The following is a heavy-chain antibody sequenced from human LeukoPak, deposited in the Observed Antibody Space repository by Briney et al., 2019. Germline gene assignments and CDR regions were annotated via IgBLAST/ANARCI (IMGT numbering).Heavy chain of an antibody. V-gene: IGHV4-4*07. CDR2: IYTSGST. CDR3: TRAASDYDILAGYSHTRFEY. Sequence: NPSQTLSLTCTVSGGSISRYYWSWIQQPAGKGLEWIGRIYTSGSTNYSPSLKSRVTMSVDFSKSQYSLKLSSVLAADTAVYYCTRAASDYDILAGYSHTRFEYWGQGTLATVSS. D-gene: IGHD3-9*01. CDR1: GGSISRYY. J-gene: IGHJ4*02.